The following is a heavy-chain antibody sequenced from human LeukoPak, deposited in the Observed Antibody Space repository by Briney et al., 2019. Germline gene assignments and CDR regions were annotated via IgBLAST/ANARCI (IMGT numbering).Heavy chain of an antibody. CDR2: IYYSGST. CDR1: GGSISSYY. Sequence: NTSETLSLTCTVSGGSISSYYWSWIRQPPGKGLEWIGYIYYSGSTNYNPSLKSRVTISVDTSKNQFPLKPSSVTAADTAVYYCAREGEFDIVPANAFDIWGQGTMVTVSS. V-gene: IGHV4-59*01. D-gene: IGHD2-2*01. J-gene: IGHJ3*02. CDR3: AREGEFDIVPANAFDI.